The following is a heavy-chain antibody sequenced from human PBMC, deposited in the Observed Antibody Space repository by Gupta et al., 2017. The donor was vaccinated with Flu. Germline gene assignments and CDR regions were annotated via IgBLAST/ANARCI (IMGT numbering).Heavy chain of an antibody. D-gene: IGHD3-22*01. CDR1: GYTFTSYY. V-gene: IGHV1-46*01. Sequence: QVQLVQSGAEVKKPGASVKVSCKASGYTFTSYYMHWVRQAPGQGLEWMGIINPSGGSTSYAQKFQGRVTMTRDTATSTVYMELSSLRSEDTAGYDCARAKSYDDSSGYYAMGPNYYYYGMDVGGQGTTVTVSS. CDR2: INPSGGST. CDR3: ARAKSYDDSSGYYAMGPNYYYYGMDV. J-gene: IGHJ6*02.